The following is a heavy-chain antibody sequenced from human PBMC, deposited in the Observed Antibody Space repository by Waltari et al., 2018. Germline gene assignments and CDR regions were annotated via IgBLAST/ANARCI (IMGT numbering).Heavy chain of an antibody. J-gene: IGHJ4*02. CDR2: IRSKPYGGTT. CDR1: GFTFGEYA. D-gene: IGHD2-15*01. Sequence: EVQLVESGGGLVQPGRSLRVSCTASGFTFGEYAMSWFRQAPGKGLEWVGLIRSKPYGGTTEYAASVKGRFTISRDDSKTIAYLQMNSLKTEDTAVYYCTRGTLGYCGGGSCYLFDYWGQGTLVTVSS. V-gene: IGHV3-49*03. CDR3: TRGTLGYCGGGSCYLFDY.